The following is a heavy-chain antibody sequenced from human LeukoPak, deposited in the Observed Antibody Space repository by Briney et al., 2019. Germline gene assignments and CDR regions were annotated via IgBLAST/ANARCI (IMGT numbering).Heavy chain of an antibody. Sequence: GGSLRLSCAASGFTFSSYAMSWVRQAPGKGLEWVSAISGSGSTYYADSVKGRFTISRDNSKNTLYLQMNSLRVEDTAVYYCVRDYNWVFDYWGQGALVTVSS. J-gene: IGHJ4*02. CDR3: VRDYNWVFDY. D-gene: IGHD1-20*01. V-gene: IGHV3-23*01. CDR1: GFTFSSYA. CDR2: ISGSGST.